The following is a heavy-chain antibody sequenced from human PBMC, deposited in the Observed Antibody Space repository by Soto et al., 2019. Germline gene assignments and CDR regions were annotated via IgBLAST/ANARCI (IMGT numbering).Heavy chain of an antibody. V-gene: IGHV1-8*01. CDR1: GYTFTSYD. J-gene: IGHJ6*03. Sequence: ASVKVSCKASGYTFTSYDINWVRQATGQGLEWMGWMNPNSGNTGYAQKFQGRVTMTRNTSISTAYMELSSLRSEDTAVYYCARTPGLRFLDPYYYYYMDVWGKGTTVTVSS. CDR3: ARTPGLRFLDPYYYYYMDV. D-gene: IGHD3-3*01. CDR2: MNPNSGNT.